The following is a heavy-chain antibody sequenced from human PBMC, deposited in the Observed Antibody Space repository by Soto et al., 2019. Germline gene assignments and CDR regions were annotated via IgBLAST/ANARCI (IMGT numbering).Heavy chain of an antibody. CDR3: TRDRAVANASILMSY. CDR2: IIPIFGTA. J-gene: IGHJ4*02. V-gene: IGHV1-69*13. D-gene: IGHD2-15*01. Sequence: SVKVSCKASGGTFSSYAISWVRQAPGQGLEWMGGIIPIFGTANYAQKFQGRVTITADESTSTAYMELSSLRSEDTAVYYCTRDRAVANASILMSYWGKGTPVTVSS. CDR1: GGTFSSYA.